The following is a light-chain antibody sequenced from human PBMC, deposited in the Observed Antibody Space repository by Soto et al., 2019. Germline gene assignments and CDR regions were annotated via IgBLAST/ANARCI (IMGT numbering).Light chain of an antibody. CDR3: MQALQTPWT. CDR2: LGS. V-gene: IGKV2-28*01. CDR1: QSLLHDNGYNY. Sequence: DFVMTQSPLSLPVTPGEPASISCRSRQSLLHDNGYNYLDWYLQRPGQSPQLLIYLGSNRASGVPDRFSGSGSGTAFTLKISGVEAEDVGVYYCMQALQTPWTFGQGTKVEIK. J-gene: IGKJ1*01.